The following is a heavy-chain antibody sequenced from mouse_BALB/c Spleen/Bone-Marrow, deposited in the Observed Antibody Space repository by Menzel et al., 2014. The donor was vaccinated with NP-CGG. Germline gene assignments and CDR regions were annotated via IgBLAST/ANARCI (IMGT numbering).Heavy chain of an antibody. CDR3: ARGVVATDY. V-gene: IGHV7-3*02. Sequence: EVMLVESGGGLVQPGGSLRLSCATSGFTFTDYYMSWVRQPPGKALEWLGFIRNKANGYTTEYSTSVKGRFTISRDNSQSILYLQMNSLRAEDSATYYGARGVVATDYWGQGTTLTVSS. CDR2: IRNKANGYTT. CDR1: GFTFTDYY. D-gene: IGHD1-1*01. J-gene: IGHJ2*01.